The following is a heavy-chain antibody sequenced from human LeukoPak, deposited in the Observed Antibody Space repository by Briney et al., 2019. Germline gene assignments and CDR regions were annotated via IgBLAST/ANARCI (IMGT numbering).Heavy chain of an antibody. V-gene: IGHV1-3*01. CDR3: ARDRSLLGMDV. Sequence: GASVKVSCKASGYTFTSYAMHWVRQAPGQRLEWMGWINAGNGNTKYSQKFQGRVTITRDTSASTAYMELSSLRFEDTAVYYCARDRSLLGMDVWGQGTTVTVSS. D-gene: IGHD1-26*01. CDR1: GYTFTSYA. CDR2: INAGNGNT. J-gene: IGHJ6*02.